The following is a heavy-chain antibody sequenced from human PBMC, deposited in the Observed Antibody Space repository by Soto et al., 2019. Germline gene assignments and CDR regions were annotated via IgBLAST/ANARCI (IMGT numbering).Heavy chain of an antibody. V-gene: IGHV1-8*01. D-gene: IGHD2-15*01. CDR1: GYTFTSYD. J-gene: IGHJ5*02. Sequence: ASVKVSCKASGYTFTSYDINWVRQATGQGLEWMGWMNPNSGNTGYAQKFQGRVTMTRNTSISTAYMELSSLRSDDTAVYYCAREGGLGYCSGGSCYWFDLWGKGTLVPVSS. CDR2: MNPNSGNT. CDR3: AREGGLGYCSGGSCYWFDL.